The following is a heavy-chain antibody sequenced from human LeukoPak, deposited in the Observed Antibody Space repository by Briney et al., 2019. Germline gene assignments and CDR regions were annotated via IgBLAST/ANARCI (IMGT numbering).Heavy chain of an antibody. CDR1: GFTFSSYG. CDR2: ISYDGTNK. D-gene: IGHD6-13*01. Sequence: GGSLRLSCAASGFTFSSYGMHWVRQAPGKGLEWVAVISYDGTNKYYADSVKGRFTISRDNSKNTLYLQMNSLRAEDTAVYYCAKDRRWGAAAGTSFDYWGQGTLVTVSS. V-gene: IGHV3-30*18. J-gene: IGHJ4*02. CDR3: AKDRRWGAAAGTSFDY.